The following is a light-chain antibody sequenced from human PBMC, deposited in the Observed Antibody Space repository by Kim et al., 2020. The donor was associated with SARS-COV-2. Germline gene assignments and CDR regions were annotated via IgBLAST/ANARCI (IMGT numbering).Light chain of an antibody. CDR3: AAWDDSLNAAYV. CDR2: SND. CDR1: TSNIGTNT. Sequence: RVTISCSGSTSNIGTNTVNWYQQLPGTAPKLLMYSNDKRPSGVPDRFSGSKSGTSASLAISGLKSEDEADYYCAAWDDSLNAAYVFGTGTKVTVL. V-gene: IGLV1-44*01. J-gene: IGLJ1*01.